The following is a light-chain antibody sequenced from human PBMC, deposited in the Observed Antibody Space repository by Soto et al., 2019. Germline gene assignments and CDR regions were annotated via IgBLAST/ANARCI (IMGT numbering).Light chain of an antibody. CDR3: QEANSFPLT. CDR1: QGITNW. Sequence: DLQMTQAPSSVYPSVGHRLTITCRASQGITNWFAWYQQKPGKAPKLLIYAASTFQRGVPSRYNRGESGTDFTLTISSLQPEDFATYYCQEANSFPLTFGGGTKVQI. J-gene: IGKJ4*01. V-gene: IGKV1-12*01. CDR2: AAS.